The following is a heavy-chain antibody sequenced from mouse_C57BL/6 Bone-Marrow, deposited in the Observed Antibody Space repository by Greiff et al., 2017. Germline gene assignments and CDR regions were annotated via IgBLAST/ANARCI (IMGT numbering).Heavy chain of an antibody. CDR1: GFTFTDYY. J-gene: IGHJ1*03. Sequence: EVKLVESGGGLVQPGGSLSLSCAASGFTFTDYYMSWVRQPPGKALEWLGFIRNKANGYTTEYSASVKGRFTISRDNSQSILYLQMNALRAEDRATDYCARWLLRDWYFDVWGTGTTVTVSS. CDR3: ARWLLRDWYFDV. V-gene: IGHV7-3*01. D-gene: IGHD2-3*01. CDR2: IRNKANGYTT.